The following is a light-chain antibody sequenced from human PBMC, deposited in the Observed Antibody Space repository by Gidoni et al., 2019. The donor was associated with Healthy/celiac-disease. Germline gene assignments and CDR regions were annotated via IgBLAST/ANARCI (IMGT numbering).Light chain of an antibody. J-gene: IGKJ2*01. Sequence: EMVLTQSPGTLSLSPGERATLSCRASQSVSSSYLAWYQQKPGQAPRLLIYGASSRATGIPDRFSGSGSGTDFTLTISRLEPEDFAVYYCQQYGSSHMYTFGQXTKLEIK. V-gene: IGKV3-20*01. CDR1: QSVSSSY. CDR2: GAS. CDR3: QQYGSSHMYT.